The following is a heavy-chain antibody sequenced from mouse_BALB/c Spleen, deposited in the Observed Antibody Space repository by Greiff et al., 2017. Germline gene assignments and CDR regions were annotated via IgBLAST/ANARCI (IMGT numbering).Heavy chain of an antibody. J-gene: IGHJ2*01. CDR1: GFSLTGYG. Sequence: VQLVESGPGLVAPSQSLSITCTVSGFSLTGYGVNWVRQPPGKGLEWLGMIWGDGSTDYNSALKSRLSISKDNSKSQVFLKMNSLQTDDTARYYCARSYYRYDRPFDYWGQGTTLTVSS. D-gene: IGHD2-14*01. CDR2: IWGDGST. CDR3: ARSYYRYDRPFDY. V-gene: IGHV2-6-7*01.